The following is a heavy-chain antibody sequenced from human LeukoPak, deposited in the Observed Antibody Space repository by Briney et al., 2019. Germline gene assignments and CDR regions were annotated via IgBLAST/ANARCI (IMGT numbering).Heavy chain of an antibody. V-gene: IGHV3-48*02. CDR1: GFTFSGYS. CDR3: ARDGDRGSYYFDF. Sequence: PGVSLRLSCAASGFTFSGYSMNWVRQVPGKGLEWVSYISSSGSKIYYADSMKGRSTTSRDNAENSLYLQMNSLRDEDTAVYYCARDGDRGSYYFDFWGQGTLATVSS. CDR2: ISSSGSKI. D-gene: IGHD1-26*01. J-gene: IGHJ4*02.